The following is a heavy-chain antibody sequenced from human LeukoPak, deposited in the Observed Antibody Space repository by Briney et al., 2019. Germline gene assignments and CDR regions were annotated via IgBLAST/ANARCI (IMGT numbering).Heavy chain of an antibody. D-gene: IGHD3-22*01. Sequence: GGSLRLSCAASGFTFSDYYMSWIRQAPGKGLEWVGRVKSKVDGGAIDYAAPVKGRFTISRDDSKDTVYLQMNSLRTEDTAVYYCATDYYYTKGFDPWGQGTLVTVSS. CDR2: VKSKVDGGAI. CDR1: GFTFSDYY. J-gene: IGHJ5*02. CDR3: ATDYYYTKGFDP. V-gene: IGHV3-15*01.